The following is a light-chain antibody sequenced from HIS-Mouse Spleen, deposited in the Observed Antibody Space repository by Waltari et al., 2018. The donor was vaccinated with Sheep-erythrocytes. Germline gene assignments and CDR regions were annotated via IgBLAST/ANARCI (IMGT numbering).Light chain of an antibody. V-gene: IGLV2-14*01. Sequence: QSALTQPASVSGSPGQSITISCTGTSSDVGGYNYVSWYQQHPGKAPKLMIYEVSNRPPGVSNRFSGSKSGNTASLTISGLQAEDDADYYCSSYTSSSTLWVFGGGTKLTVL. CDR2: EVS. J-gene: IGLJ3*02. CDR1: SSDVGGYNY. CDR3: SSYTSSSTLWV.